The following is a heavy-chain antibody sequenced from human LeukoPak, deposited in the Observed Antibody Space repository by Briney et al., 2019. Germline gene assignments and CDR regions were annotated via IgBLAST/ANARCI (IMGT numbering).Heavy chain of an antibody. Sequence: PGGSLRLSCAASGFTFSSYSMNWVRQAPGKGLEWVSSISSSSSYIYYADSVKGRFTISRDNAKNSLYLQMNSLRAEDTAVYYCARDLSGYDNENYWGQGTLVTVSS. CDR1: GFTFSSYS. V-gene: IGHV3-21*01. J-gene: IGHJ4*02. D-gene: IGHD5-12*01. CDR2: ISSSSSYI. CDR3: ARDLSGYDNENY.